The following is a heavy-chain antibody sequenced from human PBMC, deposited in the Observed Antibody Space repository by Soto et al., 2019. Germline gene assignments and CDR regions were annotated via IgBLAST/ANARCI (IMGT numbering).Heavy chain of an antibody. CDR2: INAGNGNT. V-gene: IGHV1-3*01. D-gene: IGHD2-15*01. Sequence: ASVKVSCKASGYTFTSYAMHWVRQAPGQRQEWMGWINAGNGNTKYSQKFQGRVTISRDNAKNTLYLHMNSLRAEDTAVYYCVKDMQLWRLDPWGQGTLVTVSS. CDR3: VKDMQLWRLDP. J-gene: IGHJ5*02. CDR1: GYTFTSYA.